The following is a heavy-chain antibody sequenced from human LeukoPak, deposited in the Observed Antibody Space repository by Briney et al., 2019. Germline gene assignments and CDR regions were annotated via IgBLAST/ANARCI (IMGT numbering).Heavy chain of an antibody. CDR1: GFTFSSYA. Sequence: PGGSLRLSCAASGFTFSSYAMSWVRQAPGKGLEWVSAISGSGGSTYYADSVKGRFTISRDNSKNTLYLQMNSLRAEDTAVYYCAKDFYGSGSYWDSFDYWGQGTLVTVSS. D-gene: IGHD3-10*01. V-gene: IGHV3-23*01. CDR2: ISGSGGST. CDR3: AKDFYGSGSYWDSFDY. J-gene: IGHJ4*02.